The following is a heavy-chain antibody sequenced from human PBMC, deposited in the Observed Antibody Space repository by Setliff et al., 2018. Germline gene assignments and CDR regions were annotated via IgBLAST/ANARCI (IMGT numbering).Heavy chain of an antibody. D-gene: IGHD3-22*01. CDR3: ARESRYYYDNLGTLDY. CDR2: IYSSGST. Sequence: SETLSLTCTVSGGSISSGDYYWSWIRQPPGKGLEWIGYIYSSGSTYYNPSLKSRVSISVDTSKNQFSLKLSSVTAADTAVYYCARESRYYYDNLGTLDYWGHGTLVTVSS. V-gene: IGHV4-30-4*08. J-gene: IGHJ4*01. CDR1: GGSISSGDYY.